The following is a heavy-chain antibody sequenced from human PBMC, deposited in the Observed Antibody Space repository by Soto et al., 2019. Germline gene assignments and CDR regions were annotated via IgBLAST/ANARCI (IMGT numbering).Heavy chain of an antibody. V-gene: IGHV1-69*13. CDR1: GGTLSSYA. J-gene: IGHJ1*01. Sequence: SVKVSCKASGGTLSSYAISWVRQAPGQGLEWMGGIIPIFGTANYAQKFQGRVTITADESTSTAYMELSSLRSEDTAVYYCARAAGPYCGGDCNSLQRYFQHWG. CDR2: IIPIFGTA. D-gene: IGHD2-21*02. CDR3: ARAAGPYCGGDCNSLQRYFQH.